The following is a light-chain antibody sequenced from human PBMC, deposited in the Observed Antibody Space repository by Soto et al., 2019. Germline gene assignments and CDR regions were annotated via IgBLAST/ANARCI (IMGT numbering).Light chain of an antibody. J-gene: IGKJ5*01. CDR3: QQYYNVPIT. Sequence: DIQMTQSPSSLSASVGDRVTITCQASQDIGNYLNWYQQRPGKAPKLLILDASSLDKGVPSRFSGSGSGTDFTFTISSLQSEDIATYYCQQYYNVPITFGQGTRLEIK. V-gene: IGKV1-33*01. CDR2: DAS. CDR1: QDIGNY.